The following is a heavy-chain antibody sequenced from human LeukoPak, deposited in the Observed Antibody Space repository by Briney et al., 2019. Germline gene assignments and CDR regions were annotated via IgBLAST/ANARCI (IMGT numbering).Heavy chain of an antibody. CDR1: GYTFTNYY. V-gene: IGHV1-46*01. Sequence: GASVKGSCKGFGYTFTNYYMHWGLRAPGQGPEWSGIVKPNEGRTTYAQKFQGRVTMTSDMSTNTVYMELSSLRSDDTAEYFCAIVSPMTTVARGQGAFHIWGQGTMVIVSA. J-gene: IGHJ3*02. D-gene: IGHD4-23*01. CDR2: VKPNEGRT. CDR3: AIVSPMTTVARGQGAFHI.